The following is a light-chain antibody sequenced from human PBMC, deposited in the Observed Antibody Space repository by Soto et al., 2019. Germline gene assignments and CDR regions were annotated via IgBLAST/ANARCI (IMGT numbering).Light chain of an antibody. CDR1: QSISRW. CDR3: QRSSGT. Sequence: DIRMTQSPSTLSASVGDRVTITCRASQSISRWLAWYQQKPGKAPKLLIYDASSLQSGVPSRFSGSGSETEFTLTITSLQPDDFATYYCQRSSGTFGQGTKLEIK. V-gene: IGKV1-5*01. CDR2: DAS. J-gene: IGKJ2*01.